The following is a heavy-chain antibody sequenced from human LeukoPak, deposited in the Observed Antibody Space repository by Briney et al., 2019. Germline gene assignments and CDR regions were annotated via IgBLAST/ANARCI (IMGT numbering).Heavy chain of an antibody. V-gene: IGHV3-30*18. CDR2: ISYDGSNK. CDR1: GFTFSIYG. CDR3: AKDASSWYLSYFDY. D-gene: IGHD6-13*01. J-gene: IGHJ4*02. Sequence: PGGSLRLSCASSGFTFSIYGMHWVRQAPGKGLEWVAVISYDGSNKYSADSVKGRFPISRDNSKSTLDLQMSSLGAEGTGVYYCAKDASSWYLSYFDYWGEGTLVTVSS.